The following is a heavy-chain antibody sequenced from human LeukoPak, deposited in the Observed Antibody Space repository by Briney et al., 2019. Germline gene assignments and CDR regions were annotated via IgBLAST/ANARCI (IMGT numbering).Heavy chain of an antibody. D-gene: IGHD5-12*01. V-gene: IGHV3-15*01. J-gene: IGHJ6*03. CDR1: GFTFNNAW. Sequence: GGSLRLSCAASGFTFNNAWMSWVRQAPGKGLEWVGRIKSKTDGGTTDYAAPVKGRFTISRDNSKNTLYLQMNSLRAEDTAVYYCARRNSGYDVKVSYYYYYMDVWGKGTTVTVSS. CDR2: IKSKTDGGTT. CDR3: ARRNSGYDVKVSYYYYYMDV.